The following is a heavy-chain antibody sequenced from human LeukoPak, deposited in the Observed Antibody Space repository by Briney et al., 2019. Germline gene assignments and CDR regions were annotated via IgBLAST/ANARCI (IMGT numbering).Heavy chain of an antibody. D-gene: IGHD6-13*01. CDR3: ARDLVGIAASGDY. CDR1: GYTFTSYY. V-gene: IGHV1-46*01. CDR2: INPSGGST. Sequence: ASVKVSCKASGYTFTSYYMHWVRQAPGQGLEWMGIINPSGGSTSYARKFQGRVTMTRDMSTSTVYMELSSLRSEDTAVYYCARDLVGIAASGDYWGQGTLVTVSS. J-gene: IGHJ4*02.